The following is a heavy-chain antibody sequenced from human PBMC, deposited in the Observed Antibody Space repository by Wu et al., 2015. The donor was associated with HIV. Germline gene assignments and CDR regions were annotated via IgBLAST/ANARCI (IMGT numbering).Heavy chain of an antibody. CDR1: GYTFTSYY. Sequence: QVQLVQSGAEVKKPGASVKVSCKASGYTFTSYYMHWVRQAPGQGLEWMGWINPSSGGTNSAEKFQGRITMTRDTSISTAYMELSRLRSDDTAMYYCARVWDSSGYYPPSSDSWGQGTLVTVSS. CDR3: ARVWDSSGYYPPSSDS. J-gene: IGHJ4*02. V-gene: IGHV1-2*02. CDR2: INPSSGGT. D-gene: IGHD3-22*01.